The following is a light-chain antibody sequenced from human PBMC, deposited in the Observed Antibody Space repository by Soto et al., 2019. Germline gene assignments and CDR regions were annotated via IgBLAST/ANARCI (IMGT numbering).Light chain of an antibody. CDR1: QSVSNNY. CDR3: QQYGSSGT. V-gene: IGKV3-20*01. J-gene: IGKJ1*01. Sequence: EIVLTQSPGTLSLSPGERATLSCRASQSVSNNYLAWYQQKTGQAPRLLIYGASNRATGIPDRFSGSGSGTDFTLTISRREPEDFAVYYCQQYGSSGTFGQGTKVEIK. CDR2: GAS.